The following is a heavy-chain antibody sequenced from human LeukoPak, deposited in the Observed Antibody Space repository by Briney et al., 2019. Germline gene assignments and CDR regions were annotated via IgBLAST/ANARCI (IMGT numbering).Heavy chain of an antibody. J-gene: IGHJ4*02. CDR3: AKDGYSYGHRLVD. CDR1: GGTFSSYA. Sequence: ASVKVSCKASGGTFSSYAISWVRQAPGQGLEWMGGIIPIFGTANYAQKFQGRVTITADESTSTAYMELSSLRAEDTAVYYCAKDGYSYGHRLVDWGQGTLVTVSS. CDR2: IIPIFGTA. D-gene: IGHD5-18*01. V-gene: IGHV1-69*13.